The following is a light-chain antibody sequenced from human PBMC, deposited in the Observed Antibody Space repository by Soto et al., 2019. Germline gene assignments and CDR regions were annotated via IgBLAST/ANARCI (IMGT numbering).Light chain of an antibody. Sequence: EILLTQSPATLSLSPGERATLSCRASQSVRSNLAWYQQKPGQPARRLIYDAAYRAAGITARLSGSGSGTDDILPIYSRLQYEFAGFYYWQRSNGSPLTFGGGTKVDI. CDR1: QSVRSN. V-gene: IGKV3-11*01. J-gene: IGKJ4*02. CDR3: WQRSNGSPLT. CDR2: DAA.